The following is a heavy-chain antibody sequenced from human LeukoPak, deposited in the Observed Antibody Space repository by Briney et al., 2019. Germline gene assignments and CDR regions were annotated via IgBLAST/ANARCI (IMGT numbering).Heavy chain of an antibody. J-gene: IGHJ6*03. CDR1: GFTVSSNY. CDR3: ARDPPQYCSSTSFCYYYYMDV. CDR2: IYSGGST. Sequence: GGSLRLSCAASGFTVSSNYMSWVRQAPGKGLEWVSVIYSGGSTYYADSVKGRFTISRDNSKNTLYLRMNSLRAEDTAVYYCARDPPQYCSSTSFCYYYYMDVWGKGTTVTVSS. V-gene: IGHV3-66*02. D-gene: IGHD2-2*01.